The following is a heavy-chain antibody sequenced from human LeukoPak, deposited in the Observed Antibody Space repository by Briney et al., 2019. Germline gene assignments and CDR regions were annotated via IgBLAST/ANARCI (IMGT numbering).Heavy chain of an antibody. D-gene: IGHD2-8*02. J-gene: IGHJ4*02. Sequence: SETLSLTCAVYGGSFSGYYWSWIRQPPGKGLEWIGEINHSGSTKYNPSLKNRVTISKDNFKNEFSLRLNSVTAADTAVYFCTRSGGWWSLDYWGQGALVTVSS. CDR1: GGSFSGYY. CDR2: INHSGST. V-gene: IGHV4-34*01. CDR3: TRSGGWWSLDY.